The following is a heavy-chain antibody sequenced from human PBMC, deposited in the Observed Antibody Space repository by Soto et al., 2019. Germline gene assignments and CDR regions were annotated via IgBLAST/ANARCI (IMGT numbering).Heavy chain of an antibody. CDR3: ARGSALLFYYFDY. CDR2: IYYRAMP. Sequence: SETLSLTCNVSGGSITRGDYYWSWLRQPPGKGLEWIGYIYYRAMPYYNPSLKSRVTISVDTSKNQFSLSMASVTAADTAVYYCARGSALLFYYFDYWGQGTPVTVSS. V-gene: IGHV4-30-4*01. J-gene: IGHJ4*02. D-gene: IGHD6-13*01. CDR1: GGSITRGDYY.